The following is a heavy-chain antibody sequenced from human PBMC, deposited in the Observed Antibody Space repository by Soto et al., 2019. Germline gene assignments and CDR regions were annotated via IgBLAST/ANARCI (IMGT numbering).Heavy chain of an antibody. J-gene: IGHJ6*02. V-gene: IGHV3-30-3*01. Sequence: GGSLRLSCAASGFTFSSYAMHWVRQAPGKGLEWVAVISYDGSNKYYADSVKGRFTISRDNSKNTLYLQMNSLRAEDTAVYYCAREAVLLWFGESIDLPQGMDVWGQGTTVTAP. CDR2: ISYDGSNK. CDR1: GFTFSSYA. CDR3: AREAVLLWFGESIDLPQGMDV. D-gene: IGHD3-10*01.